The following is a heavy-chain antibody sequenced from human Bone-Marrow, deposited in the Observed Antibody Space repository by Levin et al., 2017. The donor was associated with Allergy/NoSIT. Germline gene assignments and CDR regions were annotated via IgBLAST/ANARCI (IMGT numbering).Heavy chain of an antibody. CDR1: GYSFTSYD. J-gene: IGHJ5*02. CDR2: MNPSSGDT. CDR3: ARGGNWFDA. Sequence: AASVKVSCNPSGYSFTSYDINWVRQATGQGLEWMGWMNPSSGDTGYAQKFQGRLTMTRNTSKRTVYMELSSLRSEDTAVYYCARGGNWFDAWGQGTLVTVSS. V-gene: IGHV1-8*01.